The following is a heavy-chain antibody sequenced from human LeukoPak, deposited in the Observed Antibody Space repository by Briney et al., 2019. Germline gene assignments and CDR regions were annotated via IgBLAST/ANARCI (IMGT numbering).Heavy chain of an antibody. CDR3: ARTEVVVVVTARRFFDY. D-gene: IGHD2-21*02. Sequence: GGSLRLSCAASGFTFSSYWMSWVRQAPGKGLEWVANMKQDGSEKYYVDSVKGRFTISRDNAKNSLYLQMNSLRAEDTAVYYCARTEVVVVVTARRFFDYWGQGTLVTVSS. CDR2: MKQDGSEK. J-gene: IGHJ4*02. CDR1: GFTFSSYW. V-gene: IGHV3-7*01.